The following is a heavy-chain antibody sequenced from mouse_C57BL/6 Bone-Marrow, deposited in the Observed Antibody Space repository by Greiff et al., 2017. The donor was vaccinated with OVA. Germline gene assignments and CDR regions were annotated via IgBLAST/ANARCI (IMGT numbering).Heavy chain of an antibody. CDR2: IYPGNSDT. Sequence: VQLQQSGTVLARPGASVKMSCKTSGYTFTSYWMHWVKQRPGQGLEWIGAIYPGNSDTSYNQKFKDKATLTADKSSSTAYMQLSSLTYEDSAVYYCARIWLRRDFDYWGQGTTLTVSS. CDR1: GYTFTSYW. D-gene: IGHD2-2*01. J-gene: IGHJ2*01. V-gene: IGHV1-5*01. CDR3: ARIWLRRDFDY.